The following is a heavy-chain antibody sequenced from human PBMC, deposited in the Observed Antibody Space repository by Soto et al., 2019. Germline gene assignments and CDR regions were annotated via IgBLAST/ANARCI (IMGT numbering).Heavy chain of an antibody. CDR2: IYPGDSDT. V-gene: IGHV5-51*01. CDR1: GYSFTSYW. D-gene: IGHD3-10*01. CDR3: ARTYYKYWSGCPSAYYEDCGMDV. J-gene: IGHJ6*02. Sequence: GESLKISCNGSGYSFTSYWIGWVRQMPGKGLEWMGIIYPGDSDTRYSPSFQGQVTISADKSISTAYLQWSSLKASDTAMYYCARTYYKYWSGCPSAYYEDCGMDVWGQGTTVTVSS.